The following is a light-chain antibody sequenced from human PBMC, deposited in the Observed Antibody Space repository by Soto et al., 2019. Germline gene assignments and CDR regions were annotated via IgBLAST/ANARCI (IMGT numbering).Light chain of an antibody. CDR2: DAS. CDR1: QSITIW. J-gene: IGKJ1*01. Sequence: DIQMTQSPSTLPASVGDRVTITCRASQSITIWLAWYQQKPGKAPKLLIYDASSLEGGVPSRFSGSGSGTEFTLTISGLQPDDFATYYCQQYNSFSWTFGQGTKVDIK. CDR3: QQYNSFSWT. V-gene: IGKV1-5*01.